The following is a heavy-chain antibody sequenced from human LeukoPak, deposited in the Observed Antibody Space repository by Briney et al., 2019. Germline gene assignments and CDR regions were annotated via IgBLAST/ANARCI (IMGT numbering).Heavy chain of an antibody. CDR3: ARGGAYYYGSGSYWFDP. J-gene: IGHJ5*02. CDR1: GGSVSSGSYY. V-gene: IGHV4-61*01. Sequence: SETLSLTCTVSGGSVSSGSYYWRWIRQPPGKGLEWIGYIYYSGSTNYNLSLKSRVTISVDTSKNQFSLKLSSVTAADTAVYYCARGGAYYYGSGSYWFDPWGQGTLVTVSS. D-gene: IGHD3-10*01. CDR2: IYYSGST.